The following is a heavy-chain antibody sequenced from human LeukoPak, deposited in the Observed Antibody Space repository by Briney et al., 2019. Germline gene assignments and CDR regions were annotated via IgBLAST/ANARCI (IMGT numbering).Heavy chain of an antibody. D-gene: IGHD3-3*01. J-gene: IGHJ4*02. CDR2: IYYSGST. CDR3: ARAKRHDFWSGYYFDY. V-gene: IGHV4-39*07. CDR1: GGSISSSSYY. Sequence: SETLSLTCTVSGGSISSSSYYWGWIRQPPGKGLEWIGGIYYSGSTYYNPSLKSRVTISVDTSKNQFSLKLSSVTAADTAVYYCARAKRHDFWSGYYFDYWGQGTLVTVSS.